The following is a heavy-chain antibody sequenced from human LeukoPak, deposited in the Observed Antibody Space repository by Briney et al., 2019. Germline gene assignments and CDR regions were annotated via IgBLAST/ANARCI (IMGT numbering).Heavy chain of an antibody. Sequence: GGSLRLSCAASGFTFSSYGMHWVRQAPGKGLEWVAVISYDGSDKYYADSVKGRFTISRDNSKNTLYLQMNSLRAEDTAVYYCAKDHGRAFGYWGQGTLVTVSS. CDR2: ISYDGSDK. V-gene: IGHV3-30*18. J-gene: IGHJ4*02. CDR3: AKDHGRAFGY. CDR1: GFTFSSYG. D-gene: IGHD1-26*01.